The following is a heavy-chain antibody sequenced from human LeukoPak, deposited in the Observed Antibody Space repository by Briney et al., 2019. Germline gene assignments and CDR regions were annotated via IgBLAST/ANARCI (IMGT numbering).Heavy chain of an antibody. CDR1: GFTFTISA. J-gene: IGHJ6*02. D-gene: IGHD6-19*01. CDR2: IVVGSGNT. V-gene: IGHV1-58*01. CDR3: AAGWYSSGQRHYYGMDV. Sequence: GTSVTVSFTASGFTFTISAVQWVRQARGQRLERIGGIVVGSGNTNYAQKFQERVTITRDMSTSTAYMELSSLRSEDTAVYYCAAGWYSSGQRHYYGMDVWGQGTTVTVSS.